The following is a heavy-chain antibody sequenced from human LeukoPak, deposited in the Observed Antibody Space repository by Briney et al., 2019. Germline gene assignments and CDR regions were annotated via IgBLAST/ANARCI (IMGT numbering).Heavy chain of an antibody. CDR1: GFTFSSYS. J-gene: IGHJ4*02. D-gene: IGHD3-3*01. V-gene: IGHV3-48*01. CDR3: ARGHLDYDFWSGYAYYFDY. Sequence: PGGSLRLSCAASGFTFSSYSMNWVRQAPGKGLEWVSYISSSSSTIYYADSVKGRFTISRDNAKNSLYLQMNSLRAEDTAVYYCARGHLDYDFWSGYAYYFDYWGQGTLVTVSS. CDR2: ISSSSSTI.